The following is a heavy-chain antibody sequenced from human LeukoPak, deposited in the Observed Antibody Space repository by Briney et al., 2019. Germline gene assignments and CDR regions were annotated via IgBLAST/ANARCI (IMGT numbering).Heavy chain of an antibody. V-gene: IGHV3-7*01. CDR3: ARDHTAMGKWAFDI. J-gene: IGHJ3*02. Sequence: PGGSLRLSCAASGFTFSSYWMSWVRQAPGKGLEWVANIKQDGSEKYYVDSVKGRFTISRDNAKNSLYLQMNSLRAEDTAVYYCARDHTAMGKWAFDIWGQGTMVTVSS. CDR2: IKQDGSEK. D-gene: IGHD5-18*01. CDR1: GFTFSSYW.